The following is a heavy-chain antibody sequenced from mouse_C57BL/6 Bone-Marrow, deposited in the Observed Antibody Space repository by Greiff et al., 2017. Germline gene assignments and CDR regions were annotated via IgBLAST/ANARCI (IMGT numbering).Heavy chain of an antibody. D-gene: IGHD1-1*01. CDR2: ISYDGSN. Sequence: EVQLQESGPGLVKPSQSLSLTCSVTGYSITSGYYWNWIRQFPGNKLEWMGYISYDGSNNYNPSLKNRISITRDTSKNQFFLKLNSVTTEDTATYYCARGGYGSFHFDYWGQGTTLTVSS. CDR1: GYSITSGYY. V-gene: IGHV3-6*01. J-gene: IGHJ2*01. CDR3: ARGGYGSFHFDY.